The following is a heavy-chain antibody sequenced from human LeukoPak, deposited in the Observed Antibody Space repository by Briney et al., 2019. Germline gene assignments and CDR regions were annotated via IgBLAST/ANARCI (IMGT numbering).Heavy chain of an antibody. CDR2: ISSSSSYT. D-gene: IGHD4-17*01. Sequence: GGSLRLSCAASGFTFSDYYMSWIRQAPGKGLEWVSYISSSSSYTNYADSVKGRFTISRDNTKNSLYLQMNSLRAEDTAVYYCARGTRKGDYVPDYWGQGTLVTVSS. J-gene: IGHJ4*02. CDR3: ARGTRKGDYVPDY. CDR1: GFTFSDYY. V-gene: IGHV3-11*05.